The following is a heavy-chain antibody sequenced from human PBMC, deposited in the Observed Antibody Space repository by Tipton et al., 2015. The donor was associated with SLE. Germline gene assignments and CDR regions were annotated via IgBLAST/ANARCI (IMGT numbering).Heavy chain of an antibody. D-gene: IGHD5-18*01. V-gene: IGHV4-39*01. CDR2: LYYSGSS. Sequence: GLVKPSETLSLTCTVSGVSISSSGFYWGWIRQPPGKGLEWIGSLYYSGSSYYNPSLKSRVTISVDTSKNQLSLKLPSVTAADTAVYYCASHPKGRYSYGYDAFDIWGQGTMVTVSS. CDR1: GVSISSSGFY. J-gene: IGHJ3*02. CDR3: ASHPKGRYSYGYDAFDI.